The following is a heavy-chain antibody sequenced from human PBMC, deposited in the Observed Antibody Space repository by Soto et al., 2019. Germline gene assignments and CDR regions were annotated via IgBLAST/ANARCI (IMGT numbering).Heavy chain of an antibody. Sequence: SVKVSCKVSGGAFTNYSLNWVRHAPGQGLEWLGGIIPLHNTSNYSLKLLGRGSVTADISSNTVYMHLSGLTSDDTATYYCAIWSNWNPLYYRGMDVSGAGTTVTV. CDR2: IIPLHNTS. J-gene: IGHJ6*02. CDR1: GGAFTNYS. CDR3: AIWSNWNPLYYRGMDV. D-gene: IGHD1-20*01. V-gene: IGHV1-69*08.